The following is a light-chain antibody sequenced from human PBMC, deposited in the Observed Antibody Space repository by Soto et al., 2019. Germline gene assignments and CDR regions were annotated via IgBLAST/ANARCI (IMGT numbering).Light chain of an antibody. J-gene: IGKJ3*01. CDR3: QLYGSYGSSFRIT. Sequence: EVVLTQSPGTLSVSPGERATLSCRASQSVSNSYLAWYQQKPGQAPRLLIYGASSRAAGIPDRFTGIPDRFSGSGSGTDFTRTISRLEPEDSAVYYCQLYGSYGSSFRITFGPGNKVDIK. CDR1: QSVSNSY. V-gene: IGKV3-20*01. CDR2: GAS.